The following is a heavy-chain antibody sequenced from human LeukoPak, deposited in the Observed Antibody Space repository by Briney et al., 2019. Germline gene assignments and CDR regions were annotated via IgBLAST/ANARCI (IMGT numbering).Heavy chain of an antibody. V-gene: IGHV3-30*04. CDR1: GFTFSSYA. D-gene: IGHD4-17*01. CDR2: ISYDGSNK. CDR3: ARADYGDLPFDY. Sequence: GRSLRLSCAASGFTFSSYAMHWVRQAPGKGLEWVAVISYDGSNKYYADSVKGRFTISRDNSKNTLYLQMNSLRAEDTAVYYCARADYGDLPFDYWGQGTLVTVPS. J-gene: IGHJ4*02.